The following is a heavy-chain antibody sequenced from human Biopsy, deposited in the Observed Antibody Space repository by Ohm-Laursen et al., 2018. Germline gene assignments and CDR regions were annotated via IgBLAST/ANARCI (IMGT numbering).Heavy chain of an antibody. CDR1: GGTFSNYG. J-gene: IGHJ1*01. Sequence: SVKVSCKAPGGTFSNYGVNWVRQAPGQGLEWLGGNIPILGTGNYAQKFQDRVTVAADTSTSTATMELRSLRSDDTAVYYCATKLTGYFHHWGQGTLISVSS. V-gene: IGHV1-69*06. D-gene: IGHD3-9*01. CDR2: NIPILGTG. CDR3: ATKLTGYFHH.